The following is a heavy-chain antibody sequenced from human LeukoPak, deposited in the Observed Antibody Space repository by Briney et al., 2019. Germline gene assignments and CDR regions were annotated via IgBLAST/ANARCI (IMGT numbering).Heavy chain of an antibody. V-gene: IGHV3-48*04. CDR1: GFTFSNYW. CDR2: ISSSGSTI. Sequence: GGSLRLSCAASGFTFSNYWMSWVRQAPGKGLEWLSYISSSGSTIYYADSLKGRFTVSRDNAKNSLFLQMNSLRAEDTAVYYCARIFDILTGYPLGEDAFDIWGQGTMVTVSS. D-gene: IGHD3-9*01. J-gene: IGHJ3*02. CDR3: ARIFDILTGYPLGEDAFDI.